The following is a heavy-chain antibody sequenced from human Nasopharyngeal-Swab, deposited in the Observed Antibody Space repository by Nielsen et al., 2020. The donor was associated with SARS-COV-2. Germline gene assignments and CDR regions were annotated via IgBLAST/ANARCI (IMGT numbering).Heavy chain of an antibody. Sequence: VRQAPGKGLEWVAVIWYDGSNKYYADSVKGRFTISRDNSKNTLYLQMNSLRAEDTAVYYCAKDGGDGGPFDYWGQGTLVTVSS. CDR2: IWYDGSNK. D-gene: IGHD2-15*01. CDR3: AKDGGDGGPFDY. J-gene: IGHJ4*02. V-gene: IGHV3-33*06.